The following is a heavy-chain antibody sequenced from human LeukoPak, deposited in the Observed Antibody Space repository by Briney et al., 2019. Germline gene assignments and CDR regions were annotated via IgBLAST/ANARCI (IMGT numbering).Heavy chain of an antibody. Sequence: GGSLRLSCAVSGFSFNNFDMSWGRQAPAKGLEWVSSISSSSSYIYYADSVKGRFTISRDNAKNSLYLQMNSLRAEDTAVYYCARDRSLERYFDWLPRVGMDVWGQGTTVTVSS. CDR3: ARDRSLERYFDWLPRVGMDV. D-gene: IGHD3-9*01. CDR2: ISSSSSYI. CDR1: GFSFNNFD. J-gene: IGHJ6*02. V-gene: IGHV3-21*01.